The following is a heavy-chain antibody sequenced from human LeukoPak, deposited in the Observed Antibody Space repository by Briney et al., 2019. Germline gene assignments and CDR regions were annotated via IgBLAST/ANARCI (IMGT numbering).Heavy chain of an antibody. CDR3: AKVPPSITAAGNWLGP. D-gene: IGHD6-13*01. Sequence: ASVKVSCKASGYTFTGYFIHWVRQAPGQGLEWMGRINPNTGGTDYAQKFQGRVTMTRDTSITTAYMELSRLTSDDTAIYYCAKVPPSITAAGNWLGPWGQGALVTVSS. CDR1: GYTFTGYF. J-gene: IGHJ5*02. V-gene: IGHV1-2*06. CDR2: INPNTGGT.